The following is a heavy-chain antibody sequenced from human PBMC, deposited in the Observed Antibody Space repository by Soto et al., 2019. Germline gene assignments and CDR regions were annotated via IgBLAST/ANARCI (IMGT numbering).Heavy chain of an antibody. V-gene: IGHV3-15*01. CDR2: IKSKNDGGAA. CDR3: VEGWNDF. D-gene: IGHD1-1*01. Sequence: EVQVVESGGDLVEPGGSLRLSCVTSGFMFSSAWMRWVRQGPGKGLGSGARIKSKNDGGAADYASAVNGTCSISRDESKSTIYLQMNSLRAEDTALYFCVEGWNDFWGQGTLVTVSS. J-gene: IGHJ4*02. CDR1: GFMFSSAW.